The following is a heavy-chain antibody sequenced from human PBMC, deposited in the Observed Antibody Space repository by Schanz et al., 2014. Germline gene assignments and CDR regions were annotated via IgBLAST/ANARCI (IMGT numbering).Heavy chain of an antibody. Sequence: QVQLVESGGGVVQPGGSLRLSCAASGFTFNSYAFHWVRQAPGKGLEWVALISYDVNTKYYADSVKGRFTISRDNSKNTLYLQMNSLRADDTAVYYCARDLLVSHYDFWSGNDYWGQGTLVTVSA. D-gene: IGHD3-3*01. CDR2: ISYDVNTK. CDR1: GFTFNSYA. J-gene: IGHJ4*02. V-gene: IGHV3-30-3*01. CDR3: ARDLLVSHYDFWSGNDY.